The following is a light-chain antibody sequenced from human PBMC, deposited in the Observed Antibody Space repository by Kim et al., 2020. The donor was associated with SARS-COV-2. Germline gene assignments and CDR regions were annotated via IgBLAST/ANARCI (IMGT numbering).Light chain of an antibody. CDR1: SLSSYY. Sequence: SSELTQDPAVSVALGQTVRITCHGDSLSSYYATWYQQKPRQAPLLVIFGRNNRPSGIPDRFSGSTSGNTASLTISGAQAEDEADFYCQSRDSGGNVVFGGGTQLTVL. CDR2: GRN. CDR3: QSRDSGGNVV. V-gene: IGLV3-19*01. J-gene: IGLJ2*01.